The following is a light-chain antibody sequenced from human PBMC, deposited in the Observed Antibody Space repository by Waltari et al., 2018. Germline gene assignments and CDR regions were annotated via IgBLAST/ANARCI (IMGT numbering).Light chain of an antibody. CDR2: GAS. CDR1: QSVGSN. J-gene: IGKJ1*01. V-gene: IGKV3-15*01. Sequence: EIVMSQSPATLSVSPGERATPSCRASQSVGSNFAWYQQKPGQAPSLLIYGASTRATGVPARISGPGSGTEFTLTISSLQSEDFAVYYCHQYNEWPRTFGQGTKVEIK. CDR3: HQYNEWPRT.